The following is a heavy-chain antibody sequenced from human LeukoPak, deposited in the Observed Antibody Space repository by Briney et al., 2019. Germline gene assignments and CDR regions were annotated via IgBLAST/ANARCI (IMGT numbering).Heavy chain of an antibody. Sequence: GGSLRLSCVVSGFTFSSHAMTWVRQAPGKGLEWVSVIYSGGSTYYADSVKGRFTISRDNSKNTLYLQMNSLRAEDTAEYYCARGSGRSGWYVGYFDYWGQGTLVTVSS. V-gene: IGHV3-53*01. CDR2: IYSGGST. J-gene: IGHJ4*02. CDR3: ARGSGRSGWYVGYFDY. D-gene: IGHD6-19*01. CDR1: GFTFSSHA.